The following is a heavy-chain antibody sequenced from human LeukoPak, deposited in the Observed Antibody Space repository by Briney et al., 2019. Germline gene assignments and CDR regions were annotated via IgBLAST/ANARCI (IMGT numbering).Heavy chain of an antibody. CDR1: GGSISSYC. CDR3: ARVDEYNYYYYMDV. V-gene: IGHV4-59*01. D-gene: IGHD2/OR15-2a*01. J-gene: IGHJ6*03. CDR2: IYYSGST. Sequence: SETLSLTCTVSGGSISSYCWSWIRQPPGKGLEWIGYIYYSGSTNYNPSLESRVTISVDTSKNQFSLKLSSVTAADTAVYYCARVDEYNYYYYMDVWGKGTTVTVSS.